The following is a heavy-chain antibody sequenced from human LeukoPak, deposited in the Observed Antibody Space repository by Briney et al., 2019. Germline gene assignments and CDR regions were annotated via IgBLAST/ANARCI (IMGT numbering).Heavy chain of an antibody. CDR1: GFAFSTSY. J-gene: IGHJ4*02. CDR3: AADTDY. V-gene: IGHV1-46*01. CDR2: LNPSGLGS. Sequence: ASVKVSCKASGFAFSTSYMHWIRQAPGQGLEWMGMLNPSGLGSGAAQKFQGRVTLTRDTSTSTFYMELSSLRSDDTAVYYCAADTDYWGQGTLVTVSS.